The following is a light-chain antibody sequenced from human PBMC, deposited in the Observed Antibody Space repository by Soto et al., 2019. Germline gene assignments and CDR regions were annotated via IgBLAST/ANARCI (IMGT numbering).Light chain of an antibody. J-gene: IGLJ2*01. CDR1: TSNIGSNN. V-gene: IGLV1-44*01. CDR2: SNN. Sequence: QPVLTQPPSASGTPGVRVTISCSGSTSNIGSNNVNWYQQLPGTAPKLLIYSNNQRPSGVPDRFSASKSGTSASLAVSGLQSEDEADYHCAAWDDSLNGVIFGGGTKLTVL. CDR3: AAWDDSLNGVI.